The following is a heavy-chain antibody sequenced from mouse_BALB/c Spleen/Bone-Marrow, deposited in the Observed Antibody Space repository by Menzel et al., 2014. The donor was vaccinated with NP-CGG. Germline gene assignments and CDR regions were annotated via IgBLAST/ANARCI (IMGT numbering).Heavy chain of an antibody. V-gene: IGHV5-12-1*01. CDR2: ISSGGGAT. Sequence: EVQVVESGGGLVKPGGSLKLSCVVSGFAFRSYDMSWVRQTPEKRLEWVAYISSGGGATFYQDTVKGRSTFSRDKAKGTQYLQMSSLKSENTAMYYCARHSPSYYRYDGRYAMDYWGQGTSVTVSS. CDR3: ARHSPSYYRYDGRYAMDY. D-gene: IGHD2-14*01. CDR1: GFAFRSYD. J-gene: IGHJ4*01.